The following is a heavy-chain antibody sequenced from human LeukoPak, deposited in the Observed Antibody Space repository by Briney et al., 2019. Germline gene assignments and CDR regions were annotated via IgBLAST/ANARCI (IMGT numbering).Heavy chain of an antibody. D-gene: IGHD2/OR15-2a*01. CDR1: GFTFNTYW. V-gene: IGHV3-7*05. Sequence: GGSLRLFCAASGFTFNTYWMIWVRQAPGKGLEWLATINQDGSEKFYVDSVKGRFTISRDSAKNSLYLQMNSLRAEDTAVYYCTTFYTRLTDYWGQGTLVTVSS. CDR3: TTFYTRLTDY. CDR2: INQDGSEK. J-gene: IGHJ4*02.